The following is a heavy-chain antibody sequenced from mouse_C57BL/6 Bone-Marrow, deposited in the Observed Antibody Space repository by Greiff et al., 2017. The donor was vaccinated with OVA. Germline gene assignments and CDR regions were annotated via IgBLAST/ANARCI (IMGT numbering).Heavy chain of an antibody. V-gene: IGHV1-63*01. CDR1: GYTFTNYW. D-gene: IGHD1-1*01. J-gene: IGHJ3*01. CDR3: ARSGSRSWFAY. Sequence: VQLQESGAELVRPGTSVKLSCKASGYTFTNYWIGWAKQRPGHGLEWIGDIYPGGGYTNYNEKFKGQATLTADKSSSTAYMQISSLTTEDSAVYYCARSGSRSWFAYWGQGTLVTVSA. CDR2: IYPGGGYT.